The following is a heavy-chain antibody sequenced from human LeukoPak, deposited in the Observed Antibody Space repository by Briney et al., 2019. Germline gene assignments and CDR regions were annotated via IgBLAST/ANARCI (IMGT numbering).Heavy chain of an antibody. Sequence: PSETLSLTCSVPIDSITNYYWSWIRQPPGKGLEWIGFIYHSGNTNKNPSLTTRVTMSVDTSKTQITLRLSSVTAADTAVYYCAREEGIAAAGALEYWGQGILVTVSS. CDR1: IDSITNYY. CDR3: AREEGIAAAGALEY. J-gene: IGHJ4*02. V-gene: IGHV4-59*01. D-gene: IGHD6-13*01. CDR2: IYHSGNT.